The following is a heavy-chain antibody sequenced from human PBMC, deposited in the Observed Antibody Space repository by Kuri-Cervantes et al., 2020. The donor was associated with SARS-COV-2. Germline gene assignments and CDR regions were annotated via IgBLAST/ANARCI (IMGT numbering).Heavy chain of an antibody. D-gene: IGHD3-3*01. CDR3: ARDTGLFGVVTNFDY. J-gene: IGHJ4*02. Sequence: SETLSLTCTVSGGSISSSSYYWGWIRQPPGKGLEWIGSIYYSGSTYYNPSLKSRVTISVDRSKNQFSLKLSSVTAADTAVYYCARDTGLFGVVTNFDYWGQGTLVTVSS. V-gene: IGHV4-39*07. CDR2: IYYSGST. CDR1: GGSISSSSYY.